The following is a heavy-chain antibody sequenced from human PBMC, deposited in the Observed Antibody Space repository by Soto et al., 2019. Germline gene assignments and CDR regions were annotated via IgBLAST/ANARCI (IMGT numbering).Heavy chain of an antibody. CDR1: GFSLRSGTEV. D-gene: IGHD3-22*01. V-gene: IGHV2-5*01. Sequence: QITLKESGPTLVRPTQTLTLTCTFSGFSLRSGTEVVAWIRQPPGQALEWLAIIFPNDDKRYSPSLKSRLTITKDTSKDQVVLSMTNMDPVDTATYYCAHDKHYYEGEDYFDYWGQGTLVTVSS. CDR3: AHDKHYYEGEDYFDY. CDR2: IFPNDDK. J-gene: IGHJ4*02.